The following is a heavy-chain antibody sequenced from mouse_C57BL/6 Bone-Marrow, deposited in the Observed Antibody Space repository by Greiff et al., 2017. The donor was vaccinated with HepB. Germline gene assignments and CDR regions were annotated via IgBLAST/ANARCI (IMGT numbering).Heavy chain of an antibody. Sequence: EVKLMESGEGLVKPGGSLKLSCAASGFTFSSYAMSWVRQTPEKRLEWVAYISSGGDYIYYADTVKGRFTISRDNARNTLYLQMSSLKSEDTAMYYCTRAHYKGYFDVWGTGTTVTVSS. CDR3: TRAHYKGYFDV. J-gene: IGHJ1*03. V-gene: IGHV5-9-1*02. D-gene: IGHD2-12*01. CDR1: GFTFSSYA. CDR2: ISSGGDYI.